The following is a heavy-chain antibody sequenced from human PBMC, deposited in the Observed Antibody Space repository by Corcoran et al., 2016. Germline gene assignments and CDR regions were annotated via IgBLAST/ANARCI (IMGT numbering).Heavy chain of an antibody. V-gene: IGHV3-53*01. Sequence: EVQLVESGGGLIKPGGSLRLSCAASGFTVSSNYMSWVRQAPGKGLEWVSVIYSGGSTYYADSVKGRFTISRDNSKNTLYLQMNSLRAEDTAVYYCAGATFCYYYGMDVWGQGTTVTVSS. D-gene: IGHD3-3*01. J-gene: IGHJ6*02. CDR2: IYSGGST. CDR3: AGATFCYYYGMDV. CDR1: GFTVSSNY.